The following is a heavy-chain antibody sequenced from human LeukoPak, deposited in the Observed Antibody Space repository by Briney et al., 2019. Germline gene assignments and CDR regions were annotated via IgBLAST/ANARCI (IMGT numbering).Heavy chain of an antibody. D-gene: IGHD1-26*01. CDR2: MNPNSGNT. J-gene: IGHJ4*02. CDR1: GYTFTSYD. Sequence: GASVKVSCKASGYTFTSYDINWVRQATAQGLEWLGWMNPNSGNTGYAQKFQGRVTMTRNTSISTAYMELSSLRSEDTAVYYCARVTRISGSYGYWGQGTLVTVSS. V-gene: IGHV1-8*01. CDR3: ARVTRISGSYGY.